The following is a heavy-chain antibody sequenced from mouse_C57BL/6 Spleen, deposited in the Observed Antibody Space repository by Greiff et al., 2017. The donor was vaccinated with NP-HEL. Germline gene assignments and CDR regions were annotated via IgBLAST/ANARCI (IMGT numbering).Heavy chain of an antibody. CDR1: GYTFTSYW. V-gene: IGHV1-50*01. Sequence: QVQLQQPGAELVKPGASVKLSCKASGYTFTSYWMQWVKQRPGQGLEWIGEIDPSDSYTNYNQKFTGKATLTVDTSSSTAYMQLSSLTSEDSAVYYCARRGTTVVAPYYFDYWGQGTTLTVSS. CDR2: IDPSDSYT. J-gene: IGHJ2*01. D-gene: IGHD1-1*01. CDR3: ARRGTTVVAPYYFDY.